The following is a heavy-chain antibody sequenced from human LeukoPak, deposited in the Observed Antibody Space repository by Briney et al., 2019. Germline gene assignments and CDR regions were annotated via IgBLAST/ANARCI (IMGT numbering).Heavy chain of an antibody. D-gene: IGHD3-22*01. Sequence: GGSLRLSCAASGFTVSSNYLSWVRPAPGRGLEWVSVIYSVGSTYYADSVQGRFTISSGNTKNKLYLQMNSLRAEDTAVYYCAREGHTYESSGYYYAFDYWGQGTLVTVSS. CDR2: IYSVGST. CDR1: GFTVSSNY. V-gene: IGHV3-53*01. CDR3: AREGHTYESSGYYYAFDY. J-gene: IGHJ4*02.